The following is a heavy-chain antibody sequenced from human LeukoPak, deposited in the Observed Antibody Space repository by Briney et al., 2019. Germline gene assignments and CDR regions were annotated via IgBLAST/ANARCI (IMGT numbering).Heavy chain of an antibody. CDR3: ARDGGSMVRGVIFDY. D-gene: IGHD3-10*01. V-gene: IGHV4-61*02. Sequence: SETLSLTCTVSGGSISSGSYYWSWIRQPAGKGLEWIGRIYTSGSTNYNPSLKSRVTTSVDTSKNQFSLKLSSVTAADTAVYYCARDGGSMVRGVIFDYWGQGTLVTVSS. J-gene: IGHJ4*02. CDR2: IYTSGST. CDR1: GGSISSGSYY.